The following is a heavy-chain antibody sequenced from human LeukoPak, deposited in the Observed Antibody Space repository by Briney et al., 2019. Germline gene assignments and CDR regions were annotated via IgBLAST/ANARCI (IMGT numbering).Heavy chain of an antibody. CDR1: GGSFSGYY. V-gene: IGHV4-34*01. CDR2: ISHSGST. J-gene: IGHJ4*02. D-gene: IGHD6-19*01. Sequence: PSETLSLICAVYGGSFSGYYWSWIRQPPGKGLVWIGEISHSGSTNYNPSLMSRVTISVDTSKNQFFLKLSSVTAANTAVYYCARVASIAVADTFDYWGQGTLVTVSS. CDR3: ARVASIAVADTFDY.